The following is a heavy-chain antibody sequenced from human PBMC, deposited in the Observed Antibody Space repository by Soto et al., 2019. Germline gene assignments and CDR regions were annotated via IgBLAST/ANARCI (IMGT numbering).Heavy chain of an antibody. CDR3: AKLYSTSWFGNWFDS. J-gene: IGHJ5*01. Sequence: SETLSLTCTVSGGSISSYYWSWIRQPPGKGLEWIGYIYYSGSTNYNPSLKSRVTISVDTSKNQFSLKLSSVTAADTAMYYCAKLYSTSWFGNWFDSWGQGSLVTVSS. CDR2: IYYSGST. D-gene: IGHD2-2*01. V-gene: IGHV4-59*01. CDR1: GGSISSYY.